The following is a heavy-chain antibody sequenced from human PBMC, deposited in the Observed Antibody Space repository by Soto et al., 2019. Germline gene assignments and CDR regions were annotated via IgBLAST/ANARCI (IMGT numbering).Heavy chain of an antibody. V-gene: IGHV3-9*01. CDR2: ISWNSGSI. D-gene: IGHD3-10*01. J-gene: IGHJ3*02. Sequence: SLLLSCSASGFTFDDYAMHWVRQAPGKGLEWVSGISWNSGSIGYADSVKGRFTISRDNAKNSLYLQMNSLRAEDTALYYCAKDHRGSLTDAFDIWGQGTMVTVSS. CDR1: GFTFDDYA. CDR3: AKDHRGSLTDAFDI.